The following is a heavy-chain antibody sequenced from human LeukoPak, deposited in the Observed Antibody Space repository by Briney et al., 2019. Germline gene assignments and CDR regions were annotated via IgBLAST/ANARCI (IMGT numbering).Heavy chain of an antibody. D-gene: IGHD1-1*01. CDR1: GFTFSTYS. CDR2: ISSSSSNI. CDR3: ARCTTGRTFGSLREIKKSREIDY. Sequence: GGSLRLSCSATGFTFSTYSMNWVRQAPGKGLEWVSSISSSSSNIYYADSVKGRFTISRDNAKNSLYLQMNSLRAEDTAVYYCARCTTGRTFGSLREIKKSREIDYWGQGTLVTVSS. V-gene: IGHV3-21*01. J-gene: IGHJ4*02.